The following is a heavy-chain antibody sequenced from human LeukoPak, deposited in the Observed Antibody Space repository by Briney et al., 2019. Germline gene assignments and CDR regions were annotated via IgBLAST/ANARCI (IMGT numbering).Heavy chain of an antibody. CDR3: ARQGTSSGYYYDY. CDR1: GGSISSSSYY. D-gene: IGHD3-22*01. J-gene: IGHJ4*02. V-gene: IGHV4-39*01. Sequence: SETLSLTCTVSGGSISSSSYYWGWIRQPPGKGLEWIGSIYYSGCTYYNPPLKSRVTISVDTSKNQFSLKLSSVTAADTAVYYCARQGTSSGYYYDYWGQGTLVTVSS. CDR2: IYYSGCT.